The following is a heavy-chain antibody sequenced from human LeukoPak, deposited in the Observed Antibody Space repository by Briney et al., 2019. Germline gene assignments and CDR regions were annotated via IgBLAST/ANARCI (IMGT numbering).Heavy chain of an antibody. V-gene: IGHV3-30*18. Sequence: GGSLRLSCAASGFTFSSYAMSWVRQAPGKGLEWVAVISYDGSNKYYADSVKGRFTISRDNSKNTLYLQMNSLRAEDTAVYYRANGFGVATTPCYFGYWGQGTLVTVSS. J-gene: IGHJ4*02. D-gene: IGHD5-12*01. CDR2: ISYDGSNK. CDR1: GFTFSSYA. CDR3: ANGFGVATTPCYFGY.